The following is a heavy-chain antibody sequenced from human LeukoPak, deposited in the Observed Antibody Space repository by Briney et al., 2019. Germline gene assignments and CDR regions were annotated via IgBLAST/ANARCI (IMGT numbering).Heavy chain of an antibody. V-gene: IGHV1-46*01. CDR1: GYTFTSYY. CDR2: INPSGGST. CDR3: ARAWELGIDY. J-gene: IGHJ4*02. Sequence: ASVKVSCKASGYTFTSYYMDWVRQAPGQGLEWMGIINPSGGSTSYAQKFQGRVTMTRDMSTSTVYMELSSLRSEDTAVYYCARAWELGIDYWGQGTLVTVSS. D-gene: IGHD1-26*01.